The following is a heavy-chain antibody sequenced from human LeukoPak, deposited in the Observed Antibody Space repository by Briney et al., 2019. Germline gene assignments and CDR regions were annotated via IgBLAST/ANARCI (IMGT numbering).Heavy chain of an antibody. V-gene: IGHV3-66*01. CDR2: IYSGGST. D-gene: IGHD3-16*01. Sequence: ETLSLTYTVSGGSISSYYWSWIRQPPGKGLEWVSVIYSGGSTYYADSVKGRFTISRDNSKNTLYLQMNSLRAEDTAVYYCARVYGDYWGQGTLVTVSS. CDR1: GGSISSYY. J-gene: IGHJ4*02. CDR3: ARVYGDY.